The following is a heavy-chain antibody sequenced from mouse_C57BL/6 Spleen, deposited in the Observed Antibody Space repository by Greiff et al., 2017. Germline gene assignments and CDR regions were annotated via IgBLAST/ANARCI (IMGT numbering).Heavy chain of an antibody. J-gene: IGHJ3*01. CDR2: ISPNNGGT. Sequence: VQLQQSGPELVKPGASVKIPCKASGYTFTDYNMDWVKQSHGKSLEWIGDISPNNGGTIYNQKFKGKATLTVDKSSSTAYMELRSLTSEDTAVYYCARRGDYDGERFAYWGQGTLVTVSA. D-gene: IGHD2-4*01. CDR3: ARRGDYDGERFAY. CDR1: GYTFTDYN. V-gene: IGHV1-18*01.